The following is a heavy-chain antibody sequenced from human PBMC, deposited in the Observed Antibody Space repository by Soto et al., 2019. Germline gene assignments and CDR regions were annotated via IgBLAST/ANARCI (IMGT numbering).Heavy chain of an antibody. CDR2: TRNSGGT. CDR3: AGHLVMAGTRGFDH. D-gene: IGHD6-19*01. J-gene: IGHJ4*02. Sequence: QVQLQESGPGLVKPSGTLSLTCAVSSGSVFSSNWWSWVRLPPGKGLEWIGETRNSGGTNYNPSLKSRVTTTVHRSRNHIFLELSSVTAADTAVYYCAGHLVMAGTRGFDHWGLGTLVTVSS. CDR1: SGSVFSSNW. V-gene: IGHV4-4*02.